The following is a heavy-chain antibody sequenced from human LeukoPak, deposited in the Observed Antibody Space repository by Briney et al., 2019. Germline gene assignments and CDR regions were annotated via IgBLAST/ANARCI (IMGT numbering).Heavy chain of an antibody. Sequence: SQTLSLTCTVSGGSISSGSYYWSWIRQPAGKGLEWIGRIYTCGSTNYNPSLKSRVTISVDTSKNQFSLKLSSVTAADTAVYYCARGTVVTYNWFDPWGQGTLVTVSS. CDR3: ARGTVVTYNWFDP. D-gene: IGHD4-23*01. CDR1: GGSISSGSYY. V-gene: IGHV4-61*02. CDR2: IYTCGST. J-gene: IGHJ5*02.